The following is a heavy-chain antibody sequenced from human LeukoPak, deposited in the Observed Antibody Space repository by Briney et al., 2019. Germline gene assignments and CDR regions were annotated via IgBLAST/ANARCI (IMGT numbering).Heavy chain of an antibody. V-gene: IGHV1-69*06. CDR3: ARTYYYDSGSDNWFDP. J-gene: IGHJ5*02. D-gene: IGHD3-10*01. Sequence: VASVKVSCKASGGTFSNYAINWVRQAPGQGLEWMGGIIPIFGTANYAQKFQGRVTITADKSTSTAYMELSSLRSEDTAVYFCARTYYYDSGSDNWFDPWGQGTLVTVSS. CDR2: IIPIFGTA. CDR1: GGTFSNYA.